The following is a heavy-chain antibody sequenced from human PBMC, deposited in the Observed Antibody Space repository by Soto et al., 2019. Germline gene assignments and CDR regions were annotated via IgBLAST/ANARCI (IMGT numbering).Heavy chain of an antibody. CDR3: ARDGQFVVRGVIGSYNYYGMDV. Sequence: QVQLVQSGAEVKKPGASVKVSCKASGYTFTSYGISWVRQAPGQGLEWMGWISAYNGNTNYAQKLQGRVTMTTDTSTSTAYMGVRSLRSDDTPVYYCARDGQFVVRGVIGSYNYYGMDVWGQGTTVTVSS. D-gene: IGHD3-10*01. J-gene: IGHJ6*02. V-gene: IGHV1-18*01. CDR2: ISAYNGNT. CDR1: GYTFTSYG.